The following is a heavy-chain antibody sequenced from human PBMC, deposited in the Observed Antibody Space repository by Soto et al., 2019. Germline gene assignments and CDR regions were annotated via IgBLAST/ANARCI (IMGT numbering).Heavy chain of an antibody. J-gene: IGHJ6*02. V-gene: IGHV1-18*01. CDR2: ISDYNGNT. CDR1: GYRFIDYG. D-gene: IGHD3-10*01. Sequence: QVRLEQSGAEVKQPGASVKVSCKASGYRFIDYGITWVRQAPGQGLEWMGWISDYNGNTHYGKKFQGRVTMTTDTSTRTADMELKGLRSDAPAVYFCAREGYYSGSGTYSPPRYYGMDAWGQGTTVTVSS. CDR3: AREGYYSGSGTYSPPRYYGMDA.